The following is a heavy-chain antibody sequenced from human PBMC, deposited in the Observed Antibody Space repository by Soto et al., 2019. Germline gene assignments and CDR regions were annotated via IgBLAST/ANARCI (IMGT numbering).Heavy chain of an antibody. CDR3: ARDPAWDFWSGYYALYYYYYYMDV. CDR1: GFTFSSYS. CDR2: ISSSSSYI. J-gene: IGHJ6*03. Sequence: GGSLRLSCAASGFTFSSYSMNWVRQAPGKGLEWVSSISSSSSYIYYADTVKGRFTISRDNAKNSLYLKMNSLRAEDTAVYNCARDPAWDFWSGYYALYYYYYYMDVWGKGTTVTVSS. D-gene: IGHD3-3*01. V-gene: IGHV3-21*01.